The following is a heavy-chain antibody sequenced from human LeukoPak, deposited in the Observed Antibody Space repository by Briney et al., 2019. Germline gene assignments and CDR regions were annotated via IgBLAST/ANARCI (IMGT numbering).Heavy chain of an antibody. CDR3: ARVGYSGYDYRGAFDI. Sequence: PSETLSLTCTVSGGSISTYYWSWIRQPPGKGLEWIGCIYCSGSTNYNPSLKSRVTISVDTSKNQFSLKLSSVTAADTAVYYCARVGYSGYDYRGAFDIWGQGTMVTVSS. D-gene: IGHD5-12*01. CDR1: GGSISTYY. J-gene: IGHJ3*02. V-gene: IGHV4-59*01. CDR2: IYCSGST.